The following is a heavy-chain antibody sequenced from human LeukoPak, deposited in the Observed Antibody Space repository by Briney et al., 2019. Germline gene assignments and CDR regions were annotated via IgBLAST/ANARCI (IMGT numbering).Heavy chain of an antibody. CDR3: ARVGSSGWYDPNDY. Sequence: ASVKVSCKASGYTFTSYDINWVRQATGQGLEWMGWMNPNSGNTGYAQKFQGRVTMTRNTSISTAYMELSSLRSEDTAVYYCARVGSSGWYDPNDYWGQGTLVTVSS. CDR2: MNPNSGNT. D-gene: IGHD6-13*01. J-gene: IGHJ4*02. V-gene: IGHV1-8*01. CDR1: GYTFTSYD.